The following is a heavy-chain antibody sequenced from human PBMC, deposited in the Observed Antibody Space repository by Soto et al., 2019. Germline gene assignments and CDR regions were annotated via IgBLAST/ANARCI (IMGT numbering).Heavy chain of an antibody. CDR2: ISAYNGNT. V-gene: IGHV1-18*01. CDR3: ARDLKGYSYGSTEGYFQH. CDR1: GYTFTSYG. Sequence: WASVKVSCKASGYTFTSYGISWVRQAPGQGLEWMGWISAYNGNTNYAQKLQGRVTMTTDTSTSTAYMELRSLRSDDTAVYYCARDLKGYSYGSTEGYFQHWGQGTLVTVSS. D-gene: IGHD5-18*01. J-gene: IGHJ1*01.